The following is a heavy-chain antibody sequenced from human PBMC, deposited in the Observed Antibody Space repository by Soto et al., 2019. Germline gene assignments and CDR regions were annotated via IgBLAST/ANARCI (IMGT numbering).Heavy chain of an antibody. CDR2: INPNSGGT. J-gene: IGHJ6*02. V-gene: IGHV1-2*02. CDR3: ARSWIAVAGTGYYYSGMDV. Sequence: ASVKVSCKASGYTFTVYYMHCVRQSPLQWLDWMGCINPNSGGTNYAQKFQGRVTMTRDTSISTAYMELSRLRSDDTAVYYCARSWIAVAGTGYYYSGMDVWGQGTTVTVSS. D-gene: IGHD6-19*01. CDR1: GYTFTVYY.